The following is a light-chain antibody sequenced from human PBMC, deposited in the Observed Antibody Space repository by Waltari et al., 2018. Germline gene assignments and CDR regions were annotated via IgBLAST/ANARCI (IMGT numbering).Light chain of an antibody. CDR3: HSRDASGVGGT. J-gene: IGLJ2*01. CDR1: SLRSYY. Sequence: TQDPAVSVAMGQTVRITCQGDSLRSYYASWYQQRPGQAPVLVMYDKNNRPSGVPARFSGSSSDNTASLTITGAQAEDEAVYYCHSRDASGVGGTFGGGTKLTVL. V-gene: IGLV3-19*01. CDR2: DKN.